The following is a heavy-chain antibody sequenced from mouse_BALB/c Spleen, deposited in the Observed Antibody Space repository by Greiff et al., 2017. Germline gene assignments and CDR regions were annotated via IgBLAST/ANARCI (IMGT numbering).Heavy chain of an antibody. J-gene: IGHJ3*01. CDR3: ARVYGSSYAWFAY. Sequence: VQLKESGAELVKPGASVKLSCTASGFNIKDTYMHWVKQRPEQGLEWIGRIDPANGNTKYDPKFQGKATITADTSSNTAYLQLSSLTSEDTAVYYCARVYGSSYAWFAYWGQGTLVTVSA. CDR1: GFNIKDTY. CDR2: IDPANGNT. D-gene: IGHD1-1*01. V-gene: IGHV14-3*02.